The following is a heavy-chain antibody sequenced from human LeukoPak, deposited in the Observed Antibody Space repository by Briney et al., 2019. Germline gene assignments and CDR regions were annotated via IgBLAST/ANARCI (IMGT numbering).Heavy chain of an antibody. CDR1: GYTFTSYG. J-gene: IGHJ4*02. V-gene: IGHV1-69*05. Sequence: SVKVSCKASGYTFTSYGISWVRQAPGQGLEWMGRIIPIFGTANYAQKFQGRVTITTDESTSTAYMELSSLRSEDTAVYYCARSFGGYSYGADYWGQGTLVTVSS. D-gene: IGHD5-18*01. CDR2: IIPIFGTA. CDR3: ARSFGGYSYGADY.